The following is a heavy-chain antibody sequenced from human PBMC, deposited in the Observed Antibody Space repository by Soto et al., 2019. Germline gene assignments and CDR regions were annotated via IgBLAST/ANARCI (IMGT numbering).Heavy chain of an antibody. CDR1: GYTFTTYA. Sequence: QVQLVQSGAEVKKPGASVKVSCKASGYTFTTYAISWVQQAPGQGLEWMGWISTYSGKTDYAQSLQGRVTMTTDTSTNTAYMELRSLRSDDTAVYYCARDRLHTSSSITFDYWGQGALVTVSS. D-gene: IGHD6-6*01. CDR2: ISTYSGKT. J-gene: IGHJ4*02. V-gene: IGHV1-18*01. CDR3: ARDRLHTSSSITFDY.